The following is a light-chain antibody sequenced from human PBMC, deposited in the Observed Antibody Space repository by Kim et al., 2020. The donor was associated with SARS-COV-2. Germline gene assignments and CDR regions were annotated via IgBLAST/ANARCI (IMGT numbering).Light chain of an antibody. CDR3: QSYNRDNVL. V-gene: IGLV6-57*03. CDR2: EDD. Sequence: GKMVNSSWTRRRGRVEDHCFTWYHHRPGRVPTTVTYEDDQRPSGVSDRFSGSTDNSSNSASLTISGRRTEDEADYYCQSYNRDNVLFGGGTQLTV. CDR1: RGRVEDHC. J-gene: IGLJ2*01.